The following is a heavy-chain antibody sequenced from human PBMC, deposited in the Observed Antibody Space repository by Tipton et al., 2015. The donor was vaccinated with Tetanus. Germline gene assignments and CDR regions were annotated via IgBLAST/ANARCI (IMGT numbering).Heavy chain of an antibody. CDR1: GFIFNDYS. J-gene: IGHJ6*02. CDR2: IKEDGGDT. CDR3: ARDAGRRYGLDL. Sequence: SLRLSCVVSGFIFNDYSMTWVRQAPGRGLEWVANIKEDGGDTQYVDYVKGRFTISRDNAKNSLDLQMDGLRVEDTAVYYCARDAGRRYGLDLWGQGTSVTVSS. V-gene: IGHV3-7*01.